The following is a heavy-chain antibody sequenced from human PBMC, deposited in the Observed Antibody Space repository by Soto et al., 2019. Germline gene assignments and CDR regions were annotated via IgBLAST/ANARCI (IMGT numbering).Heavy chain of an antibody. V-gene: IGHV5-51*01. D-gene: IGHD2-21*01. CDR3: ARQKLWMATINNDAFDI. CDR1: GYTFSTYW. CDR2: IYPGDSDT. Sequence: EVQLVQSGAEVKKPGESLKISCKASGYTFSTYWIGWVRQMPGRGLEWMGFIYPGDSDTSYSPSFQGQVTISADKSTSTVYLQWSSLKASDTAMYYCARQKLWMATINNDAFDIWGQGTMVTVSS. J-gene: IGHJ3*02.